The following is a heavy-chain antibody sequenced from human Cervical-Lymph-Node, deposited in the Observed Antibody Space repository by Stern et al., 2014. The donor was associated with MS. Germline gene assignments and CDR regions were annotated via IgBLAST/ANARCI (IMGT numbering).Heavy chain of an antibody. D-gene: IGHD6-13*01. V-gene: IGHV3-7*01. J-gene: IGHJ6*02. CDR1: GFTFSSYW. Sequence: EVQLVESGGGLVQPGGSLRLSCAASGFTFSSYWMSWVRQAPGKGLEWVANIKQDGSEKYYVDSVKGRFTISRDNAKNSLYLQMNSLRAEDTAVYYCARSGSWGPWYYYYGMDVWGQGTTVTVSS. CDR3: ARSGSWGPWYYYYGMDV. CDR2: IKQDGSEK.